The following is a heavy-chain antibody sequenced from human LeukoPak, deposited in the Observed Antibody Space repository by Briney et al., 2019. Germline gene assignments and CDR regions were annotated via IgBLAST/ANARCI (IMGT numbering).Heavy chain of an antibody. CDR2: IYRGGST. J-gene: IGHJ5*02. V-gene: IGHV3-66*01. CDR3: ARVYGDMGDWFDP. D-gene: IGHD5-24*01. Sequence: PGGSPRLSRATPGFTLSSHYMSRVRPAPGKGLGWVSDIYRGGSTYYADSLKGRFNISRDNSKNPLYLQMNSLRAEDTAVYYCARVYGDMGDWFDPWGQGTLVTVSS. CDR1: GFTLSSHY.